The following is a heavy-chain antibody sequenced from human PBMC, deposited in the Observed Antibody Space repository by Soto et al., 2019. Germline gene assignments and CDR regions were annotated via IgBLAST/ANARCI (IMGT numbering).Heavy chain of an antibody. CDR3: ARDMYYYGSGTLFSRLNYYYGMDV. V-gene: IGHV1-46*01. CDR2: INPSGGST. D-gene: IGHD3-10*01. Sequence: ASVKVSCKASGYTFTSYYMHWVRQAPGQGLEWMGIINPSGGSTSYAQKFQGRVTMTRDTSTSTVYMELSSLRSEDTAVYYCARDMYYYGSGTLFSRLNYYYGMDVWGQGTTVTVSS. J-gene: IGHJ6*02. CDR1: GYTFTSYY.